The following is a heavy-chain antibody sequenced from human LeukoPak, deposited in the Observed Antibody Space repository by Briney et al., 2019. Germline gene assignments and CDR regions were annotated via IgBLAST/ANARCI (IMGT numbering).Heavy chain of an antibody. CDR2: IIPIFGTA. CDR1: GGTFSSYA. CDR3: ARYHTWGVALFDY. Sequence: VKVSCKASGGTFSSYAISWVRHAPGQGLEWMGGIIPIFGTANYAQKFQGRVTITADESTSTAYMELSSLRSEDTAVYYCARYHTWGVALFDYWGQGTLVTVSS. V-gene: IGHV1-69*01. D-gene: IGHD3-10*01. J-gene: IGHJ4*02.